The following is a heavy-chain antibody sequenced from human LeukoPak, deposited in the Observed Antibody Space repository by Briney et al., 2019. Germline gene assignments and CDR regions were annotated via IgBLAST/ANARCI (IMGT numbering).Heavy chain of an antibody. Sequence: SETLSLTCAVSGYSISSGYYWGWIRQPPGKGLEWIGSIYHSGSTYYNPSLKSRVTISVDTSKNQFSLKLSSATAADTAVYYCASGYDYVLDYWGQGTLVTVSS. CDR2: IYHSGST. CDR1: GYSISSGYY. J-gene: IGHJ4*02. D-gene: IGHD3-16*01. CDR3: ASGYDYVLDY. V-gene: IGHV4-38-2*01.